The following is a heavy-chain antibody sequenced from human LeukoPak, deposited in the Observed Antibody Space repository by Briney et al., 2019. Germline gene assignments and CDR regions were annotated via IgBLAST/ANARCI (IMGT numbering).Heavy chain of an antibody. CDR3: AKTFIFGGDHFQH. V-gene: IGHV3-23*01. J-gene: IGHJ1*01. Sequence: GGSLRLSCAASGFTFSTYAMSWVRQAPGKGLEWVSSISGSGDTTYYADSVKGRFTISRDNSKNTLYLQMSSLRADDTAVYYCAKTFIFGGDHFQHWGQGTLVTVFS. CDR1: GFTFSTYA. D-gene: IGHD2-21*02. CDR2: ISGSGDTT.